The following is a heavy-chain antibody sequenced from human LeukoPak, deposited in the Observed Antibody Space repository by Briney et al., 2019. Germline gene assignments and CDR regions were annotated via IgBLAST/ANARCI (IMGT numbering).Heavy chain of an antibody. D-gene: IGHD6-13*01. CDR2: INPNSGGT. CDR3: AKNGQQQLLLEDNWFDP. Sequence: GASVRVSCKASGYTFTGYYMHWVRQAPGQGLEWMGWINPNSGGTNYAQKFQGRVTMTRDTSISTAYMELRRPRTDDTAVYYCAKNGQQQLLLEDNWFDPWGQGTLVTVSS. V-gene: IGHV1-2*02. CDR1: GYTFTGYY. J-gene: IGHJ5*02.